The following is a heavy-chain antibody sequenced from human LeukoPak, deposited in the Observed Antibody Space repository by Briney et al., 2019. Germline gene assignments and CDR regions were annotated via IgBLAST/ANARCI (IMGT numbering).Heavy chain of an antibody. D-gene: IGHD1-26*01. CDR2: MYYSGST. CDR3: ARGEWELLRTDY. V-gene: IGHV4-39*07. CDR1: GGSISSSSYY. Sequence: KPSETLSLTCTVSGGSISSSSYYWGWIRQPPGKGLEWIGSMYYSGSTYYNPSLKSRVTISVDTPKNQFSLKLSSVTAADTAVYYCARGEWELLRTDYWGQGTLVTVSS. J-gene: IGHJ4*02.